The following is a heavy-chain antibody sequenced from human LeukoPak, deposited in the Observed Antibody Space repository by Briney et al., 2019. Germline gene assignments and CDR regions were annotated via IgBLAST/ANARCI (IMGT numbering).Heavy chain of an antibody. Sequence: GGSLRLSCAASGFTFSNYAMSWVRQAPGGGLECVSAITASGSRTYYADSVKDRFTISRDNPKHALYVQMSSLSAEDTALYYCARDYPTFGVVTIFDYWVQGALVTVSS. V-gene: IGHV3-23*01. J-gene: IGHJ4*02. CDR3: ARDYPTFGVVTIFDY. D-gene: IGHD3-3*01. CDR2: ITASGSRT. CDR1: GFTFSNYA.